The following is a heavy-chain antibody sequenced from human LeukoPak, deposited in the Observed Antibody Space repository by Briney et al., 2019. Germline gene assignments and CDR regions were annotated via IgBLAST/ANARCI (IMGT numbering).Heavy chain of an antibody. J-gene: IGHJ4*02. CDR2: INSDGSWT. V-gene: IGHV3-74*01. D-gene: IGHD2/OR15-2a*01. CDR3: VSFYETY. CDR1: GSYW. Sequence: QSGGSLRLSCAASGSYWMHLVRQAPGKGLVWVSHINSDGSWTSYADSVKGRFTISKDNAKNTVYLQMSNLRVEDTAVYYCVSFYETYWGRGTLVTVSS.